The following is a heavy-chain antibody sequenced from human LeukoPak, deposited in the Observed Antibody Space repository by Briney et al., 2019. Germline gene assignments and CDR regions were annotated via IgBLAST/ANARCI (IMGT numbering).Heavy chain of an antibody. D-gene: IGHD3-10*01. Sequence: PSETLSLTCAVYGGSFSGYYWSWIRQPPGKGLEWIGEINHSGSTNYNPSLKSRVTISVDTSKNQFSLKLSSVTAADTAVYYCARSFRWFGELWGYWGQGTLVTVSS. J-gene: IGHJ4*02. V-gene: IGHV4-34*01. CDR1: GGSFSGYY. CDR2: INHSGST. CDR3: ARSFRWFGELWGY.